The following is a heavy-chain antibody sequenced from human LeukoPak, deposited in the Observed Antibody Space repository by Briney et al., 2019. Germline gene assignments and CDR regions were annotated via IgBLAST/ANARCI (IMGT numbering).Heavy chain of an antibody. J-gene: IGHJ6*02. CDR1: GFTFSTYS. D-gene: IGHD3-16*01. V-gene: IGHV3-21*01. CDR3: ARALGDPPDYYYGMEV. CDR2: ITTSTTVPHI. Sequence: GGSLRLSCAASGFTFSTYSMNWVRQAPGRGLEWVSSITTSTTVPHIFYADSVTGRFTISRDNVDNSLFLQMNSLRAEDTAVYYCARALGDPPDYYYGMEVWGPGTTVTVS.